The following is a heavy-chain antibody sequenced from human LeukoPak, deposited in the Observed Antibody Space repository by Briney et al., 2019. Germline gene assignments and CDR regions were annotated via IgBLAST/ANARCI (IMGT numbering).Heavy chain of an antibody. D-gene: IGHD4-23*01. CDR1: GFTFSSYS. Sequence: GGSLRLSCAASGFTFSSYSMDWVRQAPGKGLDWVSSISSSSSYIYYGDSVKGRFTISRDNAKNSLYLQMNSLRAEDTAVYYCARDYGGSSPFDSWGQGTLVTVSS. CDR3: ARDYGGSSPFDS. V-gene: IGHV3-21*01. CDR2: ISSSSSYI. J-gene: IGHJ4*02.